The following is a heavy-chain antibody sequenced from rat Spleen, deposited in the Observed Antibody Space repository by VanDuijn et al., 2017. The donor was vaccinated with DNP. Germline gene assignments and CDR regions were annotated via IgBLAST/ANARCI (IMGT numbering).Heavy chain of an antibody. CDR2: IWNTGGT. V-gene: IGHV2-41*01. CDR1: GFSLTAFN. J-gene: IGHJ1*01. Sequence: QVQLKESGPGLVQPSQTLSLTCSVTGFSLTAFNVHWVRQPPGKGLEWMGVIWNTGGTRYSSALKSRLSISKDTSKSQVSLKVNSLQTEDTATYYCVRDDKYWYFDFWGPGTVVTVSS. CDR3: VRDDKYWYFDF.